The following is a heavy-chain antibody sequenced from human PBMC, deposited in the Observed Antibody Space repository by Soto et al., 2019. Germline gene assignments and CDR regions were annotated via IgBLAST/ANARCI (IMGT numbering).Heavy chain of an antibody. D-gene: IGHD2-21*02. CDR3: ARLTSRQSPNNYYWYRHG. CDR1: GGSINNYY. Sequence: QVQLQESGPGLVKPSETLSLTCTVSGGSINNYYWSWIRQPPGKGLEWIGYIHYSGRTNYNPSLESRLTISVETSNNQFSLNLSSVTAADTAVYYCARLTSRQSPNNYYWYRHGWGKGCTVIVSS. V-gene: IGHV4-59*08. J-gene: IGHJ6*03. CDR2: IHYSGRT.